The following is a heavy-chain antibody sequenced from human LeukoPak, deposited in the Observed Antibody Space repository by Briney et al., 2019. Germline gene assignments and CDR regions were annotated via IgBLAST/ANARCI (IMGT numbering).Heavy chain of an antibody. CDR1: GGSFSGYY. V-gene: IGHV4-34*01. J-gene: IGHJ5*02. CDR3: ASRRYSSSWYRLMWFDP. CDR2: INHSGST. Sequence: SETLSLTCAVYGGSFSGYYWSWIRQPPGKGLEWIGEINHSGSTNYNPSLKSRVTISVDTSKNQFSLKLSSVTAADTAVYYCASRRYSSSWYRLMWFDPWGQGTLVTVSS. D-gene: IGHD6-13*01.